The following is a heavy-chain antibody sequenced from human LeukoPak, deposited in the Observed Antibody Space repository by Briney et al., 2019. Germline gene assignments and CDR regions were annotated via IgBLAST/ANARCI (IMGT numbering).Heavy chain of an antibody. V-gene: IGHV1-69*04. CDR1: GGTFSRYA. D-gene: IGHD5-12*01. CDR2: IIPIIGIV. Sequence: ASVKVSCKASGGTFSRYAISWVRQAPGQGLEWMGRIIPIIGIVNYAQKFQGRVTITADKSTSTAYMELSSLRSEDTAVYYGARVPSGYTPNANYYYGMDVWGQGTTVTVSS. CDR3: ARVPSGYTPNANYYYGMDV. J-gene: IGHJ6*02.